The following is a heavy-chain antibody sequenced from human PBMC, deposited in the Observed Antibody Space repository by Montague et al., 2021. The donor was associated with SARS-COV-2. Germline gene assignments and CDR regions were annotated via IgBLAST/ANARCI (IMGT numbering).Heavy chain of an antibody. V-gene: IGHV4-39*01. CDR1: GGCNRSSSHY. D-gene: IGHD1-26*01. Sequence: SETLSLTCTVPGGCNRSSSHYWSWISQTQVKGSEWIGSIYYSGSTHYNPSLKSRVTISVDTSRNQFSLKLSSVTAADTAVYYCVEIVGAADYWGQGTLATVSS. CDR2: IYYSGST. J-gene: IGHJ4*02. CDR3: VEIVGAADY.